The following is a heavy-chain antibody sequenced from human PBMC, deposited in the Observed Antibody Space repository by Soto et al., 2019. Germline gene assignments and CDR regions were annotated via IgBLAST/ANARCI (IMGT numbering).Heavy chain of an antibody. CDR3: ARLTPYYYDSSGYPLGGMDV. CDR1: GGSISSSSYY. V-gene: IGHV4-39*01. Sequence: PSETLSLTCTVSGGSISSSSYYWGWIRQPPGKGLEWIGSIYYSGSTYYNPSLKGRVTISVDTSKNQFSLKLSSVTAADTAVYYCARLTPYYYDSSGYPLGGMDVWGQGTTVTVSS. CDR2: IYYSGST. J-gene: IGHJ6*02. D-gene: IGHD3-22*01.